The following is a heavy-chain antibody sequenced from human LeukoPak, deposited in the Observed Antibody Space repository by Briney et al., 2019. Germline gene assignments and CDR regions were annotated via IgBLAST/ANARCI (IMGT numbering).Heavy chain of an antibody. V-gene: IGHV5-10-1*01. Sequence: GESLKISCKGSGYSFTSYWISWVRQMPGKGLEWMGRIDPSDSYTNYSPSFQGHVTISADKSIGTAYLQWSSLKASDTAMYYCARYTTGDFDYWGQGTLVTVSS. CDR2: IDPSDSYT. J-gene: IGHJ4*02. CDR1: GYSFTSYW. CDR3: ARYTTGDFDY. D-gene: IGHD1-1*01.